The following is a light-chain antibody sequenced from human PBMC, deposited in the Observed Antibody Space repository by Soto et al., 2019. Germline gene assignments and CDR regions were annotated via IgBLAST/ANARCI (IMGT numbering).Light chain of an antibody. V-gene: IGKV3-20*01. CDR3: QQYGSSPFT. CDR2: GAS. J-gene: IGKJ3*01. Sequence: EIVLTQSPGTLSLSPGERATLSSRASQSVSSSYLAWYQQESGQAPRLLIYGASSRATGIPDRFSGSGSGTDFTLTISRLEPEDFAVYYCQQYGSSPFTFGPGTKVDIK. CDR1: QSVSSSY.